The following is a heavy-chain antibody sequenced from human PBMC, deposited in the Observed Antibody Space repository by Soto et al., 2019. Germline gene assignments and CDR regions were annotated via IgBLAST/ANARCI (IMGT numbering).Heavy chain of an antibody. J-gene: IGHJ4*02. D-gene: IGHD6-19*01. CDR1: GFTFSSYG. Sequence: LRLSCAASGFTFSSYGMHWVRQAPGKGLEWVAVISYDGSNKYYADSVKGRFTISRDNSKNTLYLQMNSLRAEDTAVYYCAKDLYSSGWYGNFDYWGQGTLVTVSS. CDR2: ISYDGSNK. CDR3: AKDLYSSGWYGNFDY. V-gene: IGHV3-30*18.